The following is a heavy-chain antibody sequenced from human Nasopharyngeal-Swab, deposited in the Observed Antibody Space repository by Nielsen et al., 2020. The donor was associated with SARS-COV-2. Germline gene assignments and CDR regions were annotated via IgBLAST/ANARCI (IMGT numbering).Heavy chain of an antibody. CDR2: ISSSSSTI. CDR1: GFTFSSYS. V-gene: IGHV3-48*04. CDR3: ARAKYGDPYYYYYYMDV. J-gene: IGHJ6*03. D-gene: IGHD4-17*01. Sequence: GESLKISCAASGFTFSSYSMNWVRQDPGKGLEWVSYISSSSSTIYYADSVKGRFTISRDNAKNSLYLQMNSLRAEDTAVYYCARAKYGDPYYYYYYMDVWGKGTTVTVSS.